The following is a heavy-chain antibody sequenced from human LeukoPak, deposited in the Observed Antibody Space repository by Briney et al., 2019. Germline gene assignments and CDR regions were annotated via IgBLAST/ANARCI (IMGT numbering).Heavy chain of an antibody. CDR2: ISHDGSNK. CDR3: ARRHSSSWHLDY. CDR1: GFTFSSYA. D-gene: IGHD6-13*01. Sequence: GRSLRLSCAASGFTFSSYAMHWVRQAPGKGLEWVAVISHDGSNKYYADSVKGRFTISRDNSKNTLYLQMNSLRAEDTAVYYCARRHSSSWHLDYWGQGTLVTVSS. J-gene: IGHJ4*02. V-gene: IGHV3-30*04.